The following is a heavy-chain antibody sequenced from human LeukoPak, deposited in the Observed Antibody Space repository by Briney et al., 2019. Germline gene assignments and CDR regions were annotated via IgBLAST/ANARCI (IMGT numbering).Heavy chain of an antibody. Sequence: GGSLRLSCAASGFTFSSYGMHWVRQAPGKGLEWVAVIWYDGSNKYYADSVKGRFTISRDNSKNTLYLQMNSLRAEDTAVYYRARDASYYDSSGYYYEGYFDYWGQGTLVTVSS. J-gene: IGHJ4*02. V-gene: IGHV3-33*01. CDR2: IWYDGSNK. CDR1: GFTFSSYG. D-gene: IGHD3-22*01. CDR3: ARDASYYDSSGYYYEGYFDY.